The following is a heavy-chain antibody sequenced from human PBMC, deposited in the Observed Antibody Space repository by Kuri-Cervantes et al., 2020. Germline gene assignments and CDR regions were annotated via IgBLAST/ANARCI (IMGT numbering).Heavy chain of an antibody. Sequence: GESLKISCAASGFTFDDYGMSWVRQAPGKGLEWVSGINWNGGSTGYADSVKGRFTISRDNAKNSLYLQMNSLRAEDTAVYYCARGRRIAAAGTRYYGMDVWGQGTTVTVSS. J-gene: IGHJ6*02. D-gene: IGHD6-13*01. V-gene: IGHV3-20*04. CDR2: INWNGGST. CDR1: GFTFDDYG. CDR3: ARGRRIAAAGTRYYGMDV.